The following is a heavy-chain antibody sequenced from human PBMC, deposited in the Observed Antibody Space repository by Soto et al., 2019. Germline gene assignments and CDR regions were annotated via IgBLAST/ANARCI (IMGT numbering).Heavy chain of an antibody. Sequence: ASVKVSCKASGYTFTSYGISWVRQAPGQGLEWMGWISAYNGNTNYAQKLQGRVTMTTDTSTSTACMELRSLRSDDTAVYYCAREGGGSSFYYYYGMDVWGQGTTVTVSS. CDR1: GYTFTSYG. J-gene: IGHJ6*02. D-gene: IGHD6-13*01. V-gene: IGHV1-18*04. CDR2: ISAYNGNT. CDR3: AREGGGSSFYYYYGMDV.